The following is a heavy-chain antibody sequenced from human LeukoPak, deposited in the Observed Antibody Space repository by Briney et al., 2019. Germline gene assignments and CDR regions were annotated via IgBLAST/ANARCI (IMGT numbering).Heavy chain of an antibody. CDR2: NSWNSGSI. CDR1: GFTFEDYA. Sequence: GGSLRLSCAASGFTFEDYAMHGVREAPGKGLEWGSGNSWNSGSIGYAEPVKGRFTISRDNAKNSLYLQMNSLRAEDTALYYCAKVRLGYGLGARDAFDVWGQGTMVTVSS. J-gene: IGHJ3*01. CDR3: AKVRLGYGLGARDAFDV. V-gene: IGHV3-9*01. D-gene: IGHD5-18*01.